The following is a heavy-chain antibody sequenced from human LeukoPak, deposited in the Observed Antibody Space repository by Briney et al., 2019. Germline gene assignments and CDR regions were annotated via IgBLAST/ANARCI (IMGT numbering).Heavy chain of an antibody. J-gene: IGHJ4*02. V-gene: IGHV3-7*01. CDR1: GFTFSHYW. D-gene: IGHD3-10*01. CDR2: INLDGIKK. Sequence: GGSLRLSCATSGFTFSHYWMSWVRQAPGKGLEWVANINLDGIKKYHVDSVKGRFTISRDNAQNSLYLQMNSLRVEDTAVYYCARDLAGHYYGSGSSFDYWGQGTLVTVS. CDR3: ARDLAGHYYGSGSSFDY.